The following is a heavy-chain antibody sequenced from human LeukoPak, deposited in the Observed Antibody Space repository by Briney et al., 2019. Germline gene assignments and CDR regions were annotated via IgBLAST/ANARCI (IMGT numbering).Heavy chain of an antibody. CDR3: ARAGRAATNYHDSFDI. CDR1: GFTFGNYG. CDR2: INWNGGST. J-gene: IGHJ3*02. V-gene: IGHV3-20*04. Sequence: GSLRLSCAASGFTFGNYGMSWVRQAPGKGLEWVSGINWNGGSTGYADSVKGRFTISRDNAKNSLYLQMNSLRAEDTAVYYCARAGRAATNYHDSFDIWGQGTMVTVSS. D-gene: IGHD1-14*01.